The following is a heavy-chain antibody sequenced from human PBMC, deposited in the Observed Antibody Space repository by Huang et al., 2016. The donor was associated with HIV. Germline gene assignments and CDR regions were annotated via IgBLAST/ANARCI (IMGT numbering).Heavy chain of an antibody. V-gene: IGHV3-21*02. CDR2: ISRSGSAI. D-gene: IGHD3-10*01. CDR3: ATVGWNSGSDAFYFDY. J-gene: IGHJ4*02. CDR1: AFSFRSYT. Sequence: EMQLLQSGRGLVKPGGSLSLSCAASAFSFRSYTWTWVRQNADQGLVWVSIISRSGSAIYYAGCVRGKGRLTVSRDNAKNSLDLQMKSLRAEDTAVYYCATVGWNSGSDAFYFDYWGQGTLVTVSS.